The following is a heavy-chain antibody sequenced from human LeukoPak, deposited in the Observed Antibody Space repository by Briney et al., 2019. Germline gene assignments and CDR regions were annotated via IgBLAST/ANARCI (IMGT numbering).Heavy chain of an antibody. CDR2: MDPDGSDI. CDR1: GISFTTYW. D-gene: IGHD3-3*01. CDR3: TSGFWRSADY. J-gene: IGHJ4*02. Sequence: GGSLRLSCAASGISFTTYWMGWVRQAPGKGLEWVAVMDPDGSDIYYVDPVKGRFTISRDNAKNSLFLQMNSLSVEDTAVYYCTSGFWRSADYWGPGTLVTVSS. V-gene: IGHV3-7*01.